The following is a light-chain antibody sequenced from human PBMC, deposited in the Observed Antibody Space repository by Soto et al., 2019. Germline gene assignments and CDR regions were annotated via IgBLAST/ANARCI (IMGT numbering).Light chain of an antibody. J-gene: IGLJ1*01. CDR1: SSDVGGYNY. V-gene: IGLV2-8*01. CDR2: EVS. CDR3: SSYAGSNNYV. Sequence: QSVLTQPPSASGSPGQSVTISCTGTSSDVGGYNYVSWHQQHPGKAPKLMIYEVSKRPSGVPDRFSGSKSGNTASLTASGLQAEDEADYYCSSYAGSNNYVFGTGTKVTVL.